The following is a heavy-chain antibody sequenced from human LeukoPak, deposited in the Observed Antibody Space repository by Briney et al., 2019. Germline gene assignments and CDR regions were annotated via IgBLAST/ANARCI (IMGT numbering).Heavy chain of an antibody. Sequence: GALRLSCAASGFTFDDYAMHWVRQAPGKGLEWVSLISGDGGSTYYADSVKGRFTISRDNSKNTLYLQMNSLRAEDTAVYYCAKDSYYGSGYDYWGQGTLVTVSS. CDR3: AKDSYYGSGYDY. D-gene: IGHD3-10*01. CDR2: ISGDGGST. J-gene: IGHJ4*02. V-gene: IGHV3-43*02. CDR1: GFTFDDYA.